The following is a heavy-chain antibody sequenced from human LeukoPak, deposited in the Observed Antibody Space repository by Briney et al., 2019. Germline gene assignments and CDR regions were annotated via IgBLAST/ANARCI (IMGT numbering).Heavy chain of an antibody. CDR2: INPNSGDT. CDR1: GYTFTSYD. Sequence: ASVKVSCKASGYTFTSYDINWVRQATGQGLEWMGWINPNSGDTNYAQKFQGRVTMTRDTSISTAYMELSRLRSDDTAVYYCARESYCSSPSCSHDYRGQGTLVTVSS. D-gene: IGHD2-2*01. V-gene: IGHV1-2*02. J-gene: IGHJ4*02. CDR3: ARESYCSSPSCSHDY.